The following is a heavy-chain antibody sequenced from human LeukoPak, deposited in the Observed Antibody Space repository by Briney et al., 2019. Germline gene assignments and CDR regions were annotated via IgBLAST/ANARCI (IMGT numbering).Heavy chain of an antibody. D-gene: IGHD2-21*01. V-gene: IGHV4-34*01. CDR3: ARGYCGGDCHSPAGLKAIYFDY. CDR2: INHSGST. Sequence: PSETLSLTCAVYGGSFSGYYWSWIRQPPGKGLEWIGEINHSGSTNYNPSLKSRVTISVDTSKNQFSLKLSSVTDADTAVYYCARGYCGGDCHSPAGLKAIYFDYWGQGTLVTVSS. CDR1: GGSFSGYY. J-gene: IGHJ4*02.